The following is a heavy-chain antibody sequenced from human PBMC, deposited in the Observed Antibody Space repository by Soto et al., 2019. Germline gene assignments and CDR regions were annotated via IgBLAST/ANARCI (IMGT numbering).Heavy chain of an antibody. CDR1: GYTFTGYY. CDR2: INPNSGGT. V-gene: IGHV1-2*04. Sequence: GASVKVSCKASGYTFTGYYMHWVRQAPGQGLEWMGWINPNSGGTNYAQEFQGWVTMTRDTSISTAYMELSRLRSDDTAVYYCARALRYFDRSPSFDYWGQGTLVTVSS. J-gene: IGHJ4*02. CDR3: ARALRYFDRSPSFDY. D-gene: IGHD3-9*01.